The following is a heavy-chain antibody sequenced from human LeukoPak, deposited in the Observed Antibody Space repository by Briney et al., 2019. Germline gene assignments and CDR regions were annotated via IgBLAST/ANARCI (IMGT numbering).Heavy chain of an antibody. D-gene: IGHD3-10*01. V-gene: IGHV3-74*01. CDR2: TNDDGSTT. J-gene: IGHJ4*02. CDR1: GFTFTMSS. CDR3: ARALGSSSDY. Sequence: PGGSLRLSCAPSGFTFTMSSMHWVRKAPRKGLLWVSRTNDDGSTTNYADSVKDRFTISRDNAKNTLYLQMNSLRAEDTAVYYCARALGSSSDYWGQGTLVTVAS.